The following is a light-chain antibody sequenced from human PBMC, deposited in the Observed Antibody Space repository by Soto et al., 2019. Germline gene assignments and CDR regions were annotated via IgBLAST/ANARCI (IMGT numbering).Light chain of an antibody. CDR2: AAS. J-gene: IGKJ4*01. Sequence: AIHMSQSPSSLSATVGDRVTITCRASQGIRNDLGWYQQKPGKAPKLLIYAASTLQSGVPSRFSGSGSGTDFTLTISCLQSEDFATYYCQQYYSYPLTFGGGTKVDI. CDR1: QGIRND. V-gene: IGKV1-6*01. CDR3: QQYYSYPLT.